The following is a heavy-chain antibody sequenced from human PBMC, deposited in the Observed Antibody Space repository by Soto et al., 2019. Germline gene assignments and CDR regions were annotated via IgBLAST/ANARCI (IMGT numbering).Heavy chain of an antibody. CDR1: GDSISSGAYY. J-gene: IGHJ5*02. Sequence: SETLSLTCTVSGDSISSGAYYWTWIRQHPGKGLEWIGYIYYSANTYYNPSLKSRVTISIDTSKNQFSLNLTSVTAADTAVYYCARGKSSSYYFYWFDPWGQGTLVTVSS. V-gene: IGHV4-30-4*08. D-gene: IGHD6-13*01. CDR2: IYYSANT. CDR3: ARGKSSSYYFYWFDP.